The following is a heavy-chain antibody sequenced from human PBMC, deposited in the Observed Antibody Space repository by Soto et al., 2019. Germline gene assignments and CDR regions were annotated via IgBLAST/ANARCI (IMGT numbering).Heavy chain of an antibody. V-gene: IGHV3-23*01. D-gene: IGHD5-18*01. J-gene: IGHJ4*02. CDR3: AKDSSPLYSYGPRVEYYFDY. Sequence: GGSLRLSCAASGFTFSSYAMSWVRQAPGKGLEWVSAISGSGGSTYYADSVKGRFTISRDNSKNTLYLQMNSLRAEDTAVYYYAKDSSPLYSYGPRVEYYFDYWGQGTLVTVSS. CDR1: GFTFSSYA. CDR2: ISGSGGST.